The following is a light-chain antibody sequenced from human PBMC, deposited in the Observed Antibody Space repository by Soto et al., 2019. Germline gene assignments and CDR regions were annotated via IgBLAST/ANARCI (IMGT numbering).Light chain of an antibody. J-gene: IGKJ4*01. Sequence: EIVLTQSPATLSLSPGERATLSCSASKSVSTFLAWYQQKPVQAPRLLIFDASKRATGIPARFSGSGSGTDFTLTISSLEPEDFSVYYCQQRGNWPPTFGGGTKVDIK. V-gene: IGKV3-11*01. CDR1: KSVSTF. CDR3: QQRGNWPPT. CDR2: DAS.